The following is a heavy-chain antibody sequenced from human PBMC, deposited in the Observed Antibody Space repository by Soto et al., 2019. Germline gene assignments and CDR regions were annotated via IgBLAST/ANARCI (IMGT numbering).Heavy chain of an antibody. CDR3: ARDVRASGEMFDY. CDR1: GFTFTNYG. CDR2: VRGDASNT. Sequence: EVQLFDSGGGFVQPGGSLRLSCAASGFTFTNYGLPWVRQAPGKGLDWVATVRGDASNTHYADSVKGRFTISRDNSKSILFLQMKSLRVEDTASYYCARDVRASGEMFDYWGQGTQVTVSS. D-gene: IGHD4-17*01. J-gene: IGHJ4*02. V-gene: IGHV3-23*01.